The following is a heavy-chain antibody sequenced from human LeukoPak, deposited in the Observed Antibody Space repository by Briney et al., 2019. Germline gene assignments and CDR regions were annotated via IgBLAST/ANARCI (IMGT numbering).Heavy chain of an antibody. CDR1: GGSISSGGYY. CDR2: IYHSGST. Sequence: PSQTLSLTCTVSGGSISSGGYYWSWLRQPPGKGLEWIGYIYHSGSTYYNPSLKSRVTISVDRSKNQFSLKLSSVTAADTAVYYCAREGHCSGGSCYPDAFDIWGQGTMVTVSS. J-gene: IGHJ3*02. D-gene: IGHD2-15*01. CDR3: AREGHCSGGSCYPDAFDI. V-gene: IGHV4-30-2*01.